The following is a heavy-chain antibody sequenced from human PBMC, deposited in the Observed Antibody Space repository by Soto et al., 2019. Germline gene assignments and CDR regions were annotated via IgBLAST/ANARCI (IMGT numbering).Heavy chain of an antibody. J-gene: IGHJ3*02. V-gene: IGHV3-23*01. Sequence: GGSLRLSCAASGFTFSSYAMSWVRQAPGKGLEWVSAISGSGGSTYYADSVKGRFTISRDNSKNTLYLQMNSLRAEDTAVYYCAKNYDYIWGSYRTWDAFDIWGQGTMVTVSS. D-gene: IGHD3-16*02. CDR1: GFTFSSYA. CDR2: ISGSGGST. CDR3: AKNYDYIWGSYRTWDAFDI.